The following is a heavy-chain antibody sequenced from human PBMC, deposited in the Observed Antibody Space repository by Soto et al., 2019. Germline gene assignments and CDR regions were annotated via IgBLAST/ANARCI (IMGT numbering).Heavy chain of an antibody. Sequence: PSETLSLTCAVYGGSFSGYYWSWIRQPPGKGLEWIGEINHSGSTNYNPSLKSRVTISVDTSKNQFSLKLSSVTAADTAVYYCAGGEQQLEYNWFDPWGQGTLVTVS. V-gene: IGHV4-34*01. CDR3: AGGEQQLEYNWFDP. CDR1: GGSFSGYY. J-gene: IGHJ5*02. CDR2: INHSGST. D-gene: IGHD6-13*01.